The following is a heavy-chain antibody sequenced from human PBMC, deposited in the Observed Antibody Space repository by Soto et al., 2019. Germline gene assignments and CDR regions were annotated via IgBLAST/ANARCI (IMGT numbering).Heavy chain of an antibody. CDR2: IIPMFGTA. CDR3: AREYDSSGYGYCDL. D-gene: IGHD3-22*01. CDR1: GGTFSSYA. J-gene: IGHJ2*01. Sequence: QVQLVQSGAEVKKPGSSVKVSCKASGGTFSSYAISWVRQAPGQGLEWMGGIIPMFGTANYGQKFQGRVTXXAXEXXSTAYMELSSLRSEDTALYYCAREYDSSGYGYCDLWGRGTLVTVSS. V-gene: IGHV1-69*12.